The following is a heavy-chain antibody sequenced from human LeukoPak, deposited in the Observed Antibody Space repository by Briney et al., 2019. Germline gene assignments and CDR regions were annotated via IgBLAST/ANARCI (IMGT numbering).Heavy chain of an antibody. D-gene: IGHD3-22*01. J-gene: IGHJ4*02. CDR1: GFTFSSYS. CDR2: ISSSSSYI. Sequence: GGSLRLSCAASGFTFSSYSMNWVRQAPGKGLERVSSISSSSSYIYYADSVKGRFTISRDNAKNSLYLQMNSLRAEDTAVYYCARDRASSGYYNRVSYFDYWGQGTLVTVSS. V-gene: IGHV3-21*01. CDR3: ARDRASSGYYNRVSYFDY.